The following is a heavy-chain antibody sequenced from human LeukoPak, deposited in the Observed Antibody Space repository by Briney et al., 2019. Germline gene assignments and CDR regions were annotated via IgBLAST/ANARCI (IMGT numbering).Heavy chain of an antibody. D-gene: IGHD6-13*01. CDR2: ISSSSSYI. J-gene: IGHJ4*02. CDR3: ARVGIAAAGTDY. CDR1: GFTFSSYS. V-gene: IGHV3-21*01. Sequence: GGSLRLSCAASGFTFSSYSMNWVRQAPGKGLEWASSISSSSSYIYYADSVKGRFTISRDNAKNSLYLQMNSLRAEDTAVYYCARVGIAAAGTDYWGQGTLVTVSS.